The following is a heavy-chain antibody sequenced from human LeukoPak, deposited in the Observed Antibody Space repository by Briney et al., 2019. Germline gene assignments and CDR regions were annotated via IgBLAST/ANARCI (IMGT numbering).Heavy chain of an antibody. CDR3: ARGLVYLTGHFDC. V-gene: IGHV3-53*01. J-gene: IGHJ4*02. Sequence: PGGSLRLSCAASGLTVSSDHMSWVRQAPGKGLEWVSAIYSGGSTYYADSVKGRFTISRDASKREVYLQMDSLRAEDTAVYYCARGLVYLTGHFDCWGQGTLVIVSS. D-gene: IGHD1-1*01. CDR1: GLTVSSDH. CDR2: IYSGGST.